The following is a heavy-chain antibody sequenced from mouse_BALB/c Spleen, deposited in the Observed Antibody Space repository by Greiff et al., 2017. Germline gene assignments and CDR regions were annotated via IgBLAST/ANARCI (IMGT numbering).Heavy chain of an antibody. V-gene: IGHV5-15*02. Sequence: DVKLVESGGGLVQPGGSRKLSCAASGFTFSDYGMAWVRQAPGKGPEWVAFISNLAYSIYYADTVTGRFTISRENAKNTLYLEMSSLRSEDTAMYYCARDEGAHWYFDVWGAGTTVTVSS. J-gene: IGHJ1*01. CDR2: ISNLAYSI. CDR1: GFTFSDYG. CDR3: ARDEGAHWYFDV.